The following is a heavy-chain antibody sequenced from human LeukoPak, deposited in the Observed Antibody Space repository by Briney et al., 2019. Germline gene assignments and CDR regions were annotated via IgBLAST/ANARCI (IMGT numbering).Heavy chain of an antibody. D-gene: IGHD1-26*01. V-gene: IGHV1-2*06. CDR1: GYTFIDYY. Sequence: ASVKVSCKASGYTFIDYYIHWLRQAPGQGLEWMGRNNPNIPNTDETDDAQDFQGRVTMTRDTSISTAFMERSRLTSDDTAVYYCARDLPSTSNWELDYWGQGTLVTVSS. CDR3: ARDLPSTSNWELDY. CDR2: NNPNIPNTDET. J-gene: IGHJ4*02.